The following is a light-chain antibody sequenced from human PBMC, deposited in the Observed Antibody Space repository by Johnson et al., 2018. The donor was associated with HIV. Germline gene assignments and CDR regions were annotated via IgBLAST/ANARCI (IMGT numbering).Light chain of an antibody. CDR1: SSNIGNNY. V-gene: IGLV1-51*01. Sequence: QSILTQPPSVSAAPGQKVTISCSGSSSNIGNNYVSWYQQLPGTAPKLLIYDNNKRPSGIPDRFSGSKSGTSATLAITGLQTGDEADYYCGTWDSSLSAVGVFGTGTKVTVL. J-gene: IGLJ1*01. CDR3: GTWDSSLSAVGV. CDR2: DNN.